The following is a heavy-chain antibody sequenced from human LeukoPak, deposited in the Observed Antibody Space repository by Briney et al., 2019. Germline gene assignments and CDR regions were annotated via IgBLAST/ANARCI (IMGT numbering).Heavy chain of an antibody. CDR3: ARSFGYGYYFDY. CDR2: ISSSGST. Sequence: SETLSLTCTVSSGSISNYYWSWIRQSAGKGLEWIGRISSSGSTNYNPSLKSRVTMSVDTSKNRFSLNLTSVTAADTAVYYCARSFGYGYYFDYWGQGTLVTVSS. CDR1: SGSISNYY. J-gene: IGHJ4*02. V-gene: IGHV4-4*07. D-gene: IGHD5-18*01.